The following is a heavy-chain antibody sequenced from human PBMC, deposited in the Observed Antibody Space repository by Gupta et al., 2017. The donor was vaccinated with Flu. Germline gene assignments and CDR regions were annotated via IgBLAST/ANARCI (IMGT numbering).Heavy chain of an antibody. CDR2: IAGAGDRT. Sequence: EVQLLESGGGLVQPGGSLRLSCAVSGLTFSAYAMNWVRQAPGKGLEWVSSIAGAGDRTYYADSVMGRFTISRDNSKNTLYLQMNSLRGDDTASYYCTKDRSGNPAIDYWGQGTLVTVSA. CDR1: GLTFSAYA. CDR3: TKDRSGNPAIDY. D-gene: IGHD6-13*01. V-gene: IGHV3-23*01. J-gene: IGHJ4*02.